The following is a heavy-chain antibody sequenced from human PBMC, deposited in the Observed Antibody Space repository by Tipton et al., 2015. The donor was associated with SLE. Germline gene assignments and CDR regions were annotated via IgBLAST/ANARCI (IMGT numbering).Heavy chain of an antibody. V-gene: IGHV4-4*02. Sequence: TLSLTCAVSGGSIRSSNWWSWVRQPPGKGLEWIGEIHHSGSTNSNPSLKSRVSISVDTSKNHFSLNLYSVTAADTAVYYCARGSRGVGFDVWGHGTTVIVSS. J-gene: IGHJ6*02. CDR1: GGSIRSSNW. D-gene: IGHD3-10*01. CDR3: ARGSRGVGFDV. CDR2: IHHSGST.